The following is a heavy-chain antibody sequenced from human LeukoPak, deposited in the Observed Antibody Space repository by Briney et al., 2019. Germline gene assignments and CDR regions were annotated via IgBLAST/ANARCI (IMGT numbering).Heavy chain of an antibody. CDR3: ARSSGYSSSGGLNWFDT. D-gene: IGHD6-13*01. Sequence: PSETLSLTCTVSGGSISSYYWSWIRQPPGKGLEWIGSIYYSGSTYYNPSLKSRVTISVDTSKNQFSLKLSSVTAADTAVYYCARSSGYSSSGGLNWFDTWGQGTLVTVSS. J-gene: IGHJ5*02. CDR1: GGSISSYY. CDR2: IYYSGST. V-gene: IGHV4-39*01.